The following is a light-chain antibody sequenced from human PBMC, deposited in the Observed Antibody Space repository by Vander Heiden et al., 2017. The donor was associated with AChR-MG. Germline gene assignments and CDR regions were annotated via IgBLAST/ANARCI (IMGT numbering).Light chain of an antibody. CDR1: SLRSYF. CDR3: NSRDNSGHNL. J-gene: IGLJ1*01. V-gene: IGLV3-19*01. Sequence: SSELTQDTAVSVALGQTIRITSQGVSLRSYFASWDQQRQGQAPVLVIYGRNNRPSGIPDRFSGASSGNTASLTITGAQADDEADYYCNSRDNSGHNLFGTGTKVTVL. CDR2: GRN.